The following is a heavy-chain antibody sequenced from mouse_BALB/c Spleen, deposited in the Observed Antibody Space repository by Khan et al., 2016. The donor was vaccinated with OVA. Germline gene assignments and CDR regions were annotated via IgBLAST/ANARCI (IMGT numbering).Heavy chain of an antibody. J-gene: IGHJ3*01. CDR2: ISGTGIYT. CDR3: ARPSYYGNPWFTY. D-gene: IGHD2-10*01. CDR1: GFAFSSYD. Sequence: EVELVESGGGLVKPGGSLKLSCEPSGFAFSSYDMSWVRQPPEKRLEWVATISGTGIYTYYPDSVTGRFTISSDNARNTLYLQMSSLTSEATAFLCCARPSYYGNPWFTYWGEGTLVTVSA. V-gene: IGHV5-9*02.